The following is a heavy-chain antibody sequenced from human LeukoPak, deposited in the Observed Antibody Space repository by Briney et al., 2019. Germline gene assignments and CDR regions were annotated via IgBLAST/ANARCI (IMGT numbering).Heavy chain of an antibody. J-gene: IGHJ4*02. CDR2: ISGSSDNT. CDR1: GFPFSDYD. V-gene: IGHV3-23*01. D-gene: IGHD5-12*01. CDR3: ARGPSGYHNT. Sequence: GGSLRLSCAASGFPFSDYDMTWVRQAPGKGLEWVSSISGSSDNTYYADSVKGRFTISRDNSKNTLYLQMNSLRAEDTAVYYCARGPSGYHNTGGQGTLVTVSS.